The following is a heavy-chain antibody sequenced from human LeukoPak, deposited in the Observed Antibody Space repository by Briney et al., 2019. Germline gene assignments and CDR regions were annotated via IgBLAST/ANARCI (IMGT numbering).Heavy chain of an antibody. Sequence: SETLSLTCAVYGGSFSGYYWSWIRQPPGKGLEWIGEINHSGSTNYNPSLKSRVTISVDTSKNQFSLKLSSVTAADAAVYYCARSIGYSSGWYHYWGQGTLVTVSS. CDR1: GGSFSGYY. J-gene: IGHJ4*02. CDR2: INHSGST. D-gene: IGHD6-19*01. V-gene: IGHV4-34*01. CDR3: ARSIGYSSGWYHY.